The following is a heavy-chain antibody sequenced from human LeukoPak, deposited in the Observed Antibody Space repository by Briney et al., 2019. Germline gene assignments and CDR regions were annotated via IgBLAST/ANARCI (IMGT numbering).Heavy chain of an antibody. CDR2: IKQDGIEK. V-gene: IGHV3-7*01. CDR3: ARDYYGDYVFDY. CDR1: GFTFSNFW. D-gene: IGHD4-17*01. Sequence: GGSLRLSCAASGFTFSNFWMTWIRQAPGKGLEWVANIKQDGIEKYYVDSVEGRFTVSRDNTKNSLFLQMDSLRAEDTAVYYCARDYYGDYVFDYWGQGTLVSVSS. J-gene: IGHJ4*02.